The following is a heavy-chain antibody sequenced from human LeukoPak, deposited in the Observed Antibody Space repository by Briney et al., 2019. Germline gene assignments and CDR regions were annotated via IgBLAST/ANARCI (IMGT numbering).Heavy chain of an antibody. CDR1: GFTFSSYA. CDR2: ISYDGSNK. Sequence: PGGSLRLSCAASGFTFSSYAMHWVRQAPGKGLEWVAVISYDGSNKYYADSVKGRFTISRDNSKNTLYLQMNSLRAEDTAVYYCAKDRAPMVYYFDYWGQGTLVTVSS. V-gene: IGHV3-30-3*01. D-gene: IGHD3-10*01. J-gene: IGHJ4*02. CDR3: AKDRAPMVYYFDY.